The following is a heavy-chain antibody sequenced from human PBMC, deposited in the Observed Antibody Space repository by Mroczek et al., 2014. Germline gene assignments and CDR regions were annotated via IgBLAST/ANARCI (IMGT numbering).Heavy chain of an antibody. J-gene: IGHJ3*02. D-gene: IGHD6-19*01. CDR3: AREGSGWYAFDI. V-gene: IGHV3-74*01. CDR2: INSDGSST. Sequence: EVQLVQSGGGLVQPGGSLRLSCAASGFTFSSYWMHWVRQAPGKGLVWVSRINSDGSSTSYADSVKGRFTISRDNAKNTLYLQMNSLRAEDTAVYYCAREGSGWYAFDIWGQGTMVTVSS. CDR1: GFTFSSYW.